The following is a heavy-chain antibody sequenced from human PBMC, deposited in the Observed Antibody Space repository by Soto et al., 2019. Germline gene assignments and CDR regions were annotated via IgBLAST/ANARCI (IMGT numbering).Heavy chain of an antibody. J-gene: IGHJ5*02. D-gene: IGHD2-21*02. Sequence: PSETLSLTCAVYGGSFSGYYWSWIRQPPGKGLEWIGEINHSGSTNYNPSLKSRVTISVDTSKNQFSLKLSSVTAADTAVYYCAREIVVVTLNWFDPWGQGTLVTSPQ. V-gene: IGHV4-34*01. CDR3: AREIVVVTLNWFDP. CDR2: INHSGST. CDR1: GGSFSGYY.